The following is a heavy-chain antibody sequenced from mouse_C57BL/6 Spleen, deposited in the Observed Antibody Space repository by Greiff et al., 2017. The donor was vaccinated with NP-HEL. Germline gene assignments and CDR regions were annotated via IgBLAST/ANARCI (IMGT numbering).Heavy chain of an antibody. CDR1: GFTFTDYY. V-gene: IGHV7-3*01. Sequence: EVKLVESGGGLVQPGGSLSLSCAASGFTFTDYYMSWVRQPPGKALEWLGFIRNKANGYTTEYSASVKGRFTISSDNSQSILYLQMNALRAEDSATYYCARYAFNCAMDYWGQGTSVTVSS. J-gene: IGHJ4*01. CDR3: ARYAFNCAMDY. CDR2: IRNKANGYTT.